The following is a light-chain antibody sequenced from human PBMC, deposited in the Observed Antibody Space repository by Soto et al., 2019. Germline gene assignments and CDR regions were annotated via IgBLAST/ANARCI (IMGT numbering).Light chain of an antibody. CDR3: QKYDRAPRT. CDR2: AAS. V-gene: IGKV1-27*01. Sequence: DIQMTQSPSSLSASMGDRVTITCRASQDISNYLAWYQQKPGKVPKLLISAASTLQSGVPSRFSGSGSGTASTLTISSLQPEDVATYYCQKYDRAPRTFGHGTKVEI. J-gene: IGKJ1*01. CDR1: QDISNY.